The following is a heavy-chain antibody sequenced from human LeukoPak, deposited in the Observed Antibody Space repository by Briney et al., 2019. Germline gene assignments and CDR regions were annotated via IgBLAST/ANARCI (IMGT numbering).Heavy chain of an antibody. D-gene: IGHD5-18*01. CDR2: ISWNSGSI. CDR1: GFTFSSYA. J-gene: IGHJ3*02. CDR3: AKDGYSYGWAFDI. Sequence: GGSLRLSCAASGFTFSSYAMHWVRQAPGKGLEWVSGISWNSGSIGYADSVKGRFTISRDNSKNTLYLQMNSLRAEDTAVYYCAKDGYSYGWAFDIWGQGTMVTVSS. V-gene: IGHV3-23*01.